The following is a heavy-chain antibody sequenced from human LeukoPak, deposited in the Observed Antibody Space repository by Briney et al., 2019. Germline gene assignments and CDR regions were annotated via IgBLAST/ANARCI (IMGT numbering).Heavy chain of an antibody. D-gene: IGHD3-10*01. CDR3: AKGALVRGVLPNCFDY. V-gene: IGHV3-23*01. CDR1: GFTVSSNY. Sequence: GGSLRLSCAASGFTVSSNYMSWVRQAPGKGLEWVSGISGSGGSTYYADSVKGRFTISRDNSKNTLYLQMNSLRAEDTAVYYCAKGALVRGVLPNCFDYWGQGTLVTVSS. J-gene: IGHJ4*02. CDR2: ISGSGGST.